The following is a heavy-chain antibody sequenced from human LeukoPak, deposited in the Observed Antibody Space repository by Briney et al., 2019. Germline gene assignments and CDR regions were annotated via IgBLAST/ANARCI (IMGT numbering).Heavy chain of an antibody. CDR2: IYTSGST. CDR1: GGSINSYY. V-gene: IGHV4-4*09. Sequence: PSETLSLTCTVSGGSINSYYWSWIRQPPGKGLEWIGYIYTSGSTNYNPSLKSRVTISVDTSKNQFSLKLSSVTAADTAVYYCARLPPLRSDYYMDVWGKGTTVTVSS. CDR3: ARLPPLRSDYYMDV. J-gene: IGHJ6*03. D-gene: IGHD5-12*01.